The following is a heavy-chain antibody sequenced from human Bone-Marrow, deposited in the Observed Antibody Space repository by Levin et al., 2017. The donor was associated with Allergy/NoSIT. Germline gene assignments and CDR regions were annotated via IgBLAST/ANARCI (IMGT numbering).Heavy chain of an antibody. V-gene: IGHV4-39*02. Sequence: SETLSLTCTVSGGSISSNTYYWGWIRQPPVKGLEWIGSIYYSGSTYYNPSLKSRVSISVDTSKNQFSLTLSSVTAADTAVYYCARAYCSSTSCRSVGYFDYWGQGTMVTVSS. CDR1: GGSISSNTYY. J-gene: IGHJ4*03. D-gene: IGHD2-2*01. CDR3: ARAYCSSTSCRSVGYFDY. CDR2: IYYSGST.